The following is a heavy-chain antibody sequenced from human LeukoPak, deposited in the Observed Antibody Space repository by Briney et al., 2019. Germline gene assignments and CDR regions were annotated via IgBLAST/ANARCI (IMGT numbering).Heavy chain of an antibody. CDR2: INHSGST. V-gene: IGHV4-61*08. CDR1: GGSISSGGYY. Sequence: KTSETLSLTCTVSGGSISSGGYYWSWIRQHPGKGLEWIGEINHSGSTNYNPSLKSRVTISVDTSKNQFSLKLSSVTAADTAVYYCARATWIPTYYFDYWGQGTLVTVSS. CDR3: ARATWIPTYYFDY. J-gene: IGHJ4*02. D-gene: IGHD5-12*01.